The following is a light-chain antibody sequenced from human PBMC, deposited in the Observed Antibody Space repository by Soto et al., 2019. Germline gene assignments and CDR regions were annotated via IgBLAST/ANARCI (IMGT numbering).Light chain of an antibody. Sequence: DIQMTQSPSSVSASVGDRITITCRASQGIAKSLAWYQQKPGKAPKLLIYSASTLQSGVPSRFSGSGSGTDFTLTISSLQPEDIATYYCQQYDNLPITFGQGTRLEIK. V-gene: IGKV1-27*01. CDR1: QGIAKS. CDR3: QQYDNLPIT. CDR2: SAS. J-gene: IGKJ5*01.